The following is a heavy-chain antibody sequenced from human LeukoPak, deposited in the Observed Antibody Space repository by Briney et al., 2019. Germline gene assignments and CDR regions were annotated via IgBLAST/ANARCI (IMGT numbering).Heavy chain of an antibody. Sequence: SETLSLTCSVSGDSITYFYWSWIRQAAGKGLEWIGRISSSGSTDYNASLKSRVTMSVDTSKNQFSLKLSSVTAADTAVYYCAREGGIAAAGPFDYWGQGTLVTVSS. CDR2: ISSSGST. D-gene: IGHD6-13*01. J-gene: IGHJ4*02. CDR3: AREGGIAAAGPFDY. CDR1: GDSITYFY. V-gene: IGHV4-4*07.